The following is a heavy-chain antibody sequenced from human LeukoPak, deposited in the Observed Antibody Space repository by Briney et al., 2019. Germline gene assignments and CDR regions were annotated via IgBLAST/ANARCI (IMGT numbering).Heavy chain of an antibody. CDR2: IYPGDSYT. J-gene: IGHJ3*02. CDR1: GCSFTSYW. D-gene: IGHD3-22*01. CDR3: ARRDYYDSSGYYFEGAFDI. V-gene: IGHV5-51*01. Sequence: GGSLKISFKGSGCSFTSYWIGWGRQMPWKGLERMGIIYPGDSYTRYSPSFQGQVTISADKSISPAYLQVSSLKASHTAMYYCARRDYYDSSGYYFEGAFDIWGQGTMVTVSS.